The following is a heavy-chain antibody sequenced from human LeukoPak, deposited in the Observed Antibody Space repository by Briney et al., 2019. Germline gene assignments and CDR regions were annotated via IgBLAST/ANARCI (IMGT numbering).Heavy chain of an antibody. J-gene: IGHJ4*02. CDR2: INHCGST. CDR3: ARGRYYYDSSGYYRKNTFDY. D-gene: IGHD3-22*01. CDR1: GGSFSGYY. Sequence: PSETLSLTCAVYGGSFSGYYWSWIRQPPGKGLEWIGEINHCGSTNYNPSLKSRVTISVDTSKNQFSLKLSSVTAADTAVYYCARGRYYYDSSGYYRKNTFDYWGQGTLVTVSS. V-gene: IGHV4-34*01.